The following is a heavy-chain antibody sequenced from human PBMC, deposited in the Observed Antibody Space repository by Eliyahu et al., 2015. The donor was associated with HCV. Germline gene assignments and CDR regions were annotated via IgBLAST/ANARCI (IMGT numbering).Heavy chain of an antibody. J-gene: IGHJ5*02. V-gene: IGHV4-59*01. CDR3: ASGGGGIAVAGTGGWFDP. Sequence: QVRLQESGPGLVKPSEXLSXXCTVSGGSISTYSWSWIRQPPGQGLEWIGYMYHSGSTNYNPSLNXRATISLDTSKNQFSLKLSSVTAADTAVYYCASGGGGIAVAGTGGWFDPWGQGTLVTVSS. CDR2: MYHSGST. D-gene: IGHD6-19*01. CDR1: GGSISTYS.